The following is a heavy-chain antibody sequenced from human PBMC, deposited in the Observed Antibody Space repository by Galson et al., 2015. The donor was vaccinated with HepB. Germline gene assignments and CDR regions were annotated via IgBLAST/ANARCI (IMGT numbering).Heavy chain of an antibody. V-gene: IGHV3-21*01. CDR2: ISSSSSYI. CDR1: GFTFSSYS. J-gene: IGHJ4*02. CDR3: ARVSFCGGDCYSDYFDS. D-gene: IGHD2-21*01. Sequence: SLRLSCAASGFTFSSYSMNWVRQAPGKGLEWVSSISSSSSYIYYADSVKGRFTISRDNAKNSLYLQMNSLRAEDTAVYYCARVSFCGGDCYSDYFDSWGQGSLVTVSS.